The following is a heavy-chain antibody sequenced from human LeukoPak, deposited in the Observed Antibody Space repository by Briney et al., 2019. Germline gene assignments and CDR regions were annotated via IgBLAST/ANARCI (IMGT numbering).Heavy chain of an antibody. CDR2: IIPIFGTA. CDR3: ATQFLEWFGIVDY. CDR1: GGTFSSYA. Sequence: GASVKVSCKASGGTFSSYAISWVRQAPGQGLEWMGGIIPIFGTANYAQKFQGRVTMTEDTSTDTAYMELSSLRSEDTAVYYCATQFLEWFGIVDYWGQGTLVTVSS. J-gene: IGHJ4*02. D-gene: IGHD3-3*01. V-gene: IGHV1-69*06.